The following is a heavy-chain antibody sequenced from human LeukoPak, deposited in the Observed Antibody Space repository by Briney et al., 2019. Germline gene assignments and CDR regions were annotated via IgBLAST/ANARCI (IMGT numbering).Heavy chain of an antibody. Sequence: GESLKISCKGSGYSFTSYWIGWVRQMPGKGLEWMGFIFPGDSDTRYSPSFQGQVTISADKSISTAYLPWSSLKASDTAMYYCARRGYCSGGSCSAEYFQHWGQGTLVTVSS. CDR2: IFPGDSDT. CDR3: ARRGYCSGGSCSAEYFQH. J-gene: IGHJ1*01. V-gene: IGHV5-51*01. CDR1: GYSFTSYW. D-gene: IGHD2-15*01.